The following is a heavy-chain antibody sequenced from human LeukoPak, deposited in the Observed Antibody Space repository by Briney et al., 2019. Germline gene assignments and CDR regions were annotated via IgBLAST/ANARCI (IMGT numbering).Heavy chain of an antibody. J-gene: IGHJ3*02. CDR3: ARGSTMIIVISPGAFDI. V-gene: IGHV3-53*01. D-gene: IGHD3-22*01. CDR2: IYSGGSA. CDR1: GFTVSSYD. Sequence: GGSLRLSCAASGFTVSSYDMTWVRQAPGKGLEWVSVIYSGGSAYYADSVKGRFTLSRDNSKNTLYLQMNSLRAEDTAVYYCARGSTMIIVISPGAFDIWGQGTMVTVSS.